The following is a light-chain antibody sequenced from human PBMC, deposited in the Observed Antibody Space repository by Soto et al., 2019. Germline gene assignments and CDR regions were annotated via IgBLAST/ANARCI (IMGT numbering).Light chain of an antibody. CDR1: QILDRND. J-gene: IGKJ1*01. Sequence: EIVLTQSPGTLSLSPGERATLSCRASQILDRNDLAWYQQKPGQAPKIIIFGASGRATGIPDRFSGSGSGTDFTLTISRLEPDDFAVYYCQHYGSLSWTFGQGTKVEIK. CDR3: QHYGSLSWT. CDR2: GAS. V-gene: IGKV3-20*01.